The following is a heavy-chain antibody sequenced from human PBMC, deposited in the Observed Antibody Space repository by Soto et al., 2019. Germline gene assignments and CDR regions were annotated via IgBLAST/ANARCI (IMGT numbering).Heavy chain of an antibody. D-gene: IGHD1-26*01. CDR1: GFTFSSYG. V-gene: IGHV3-33*01. CDR2: IWYDGSNK. J-gene: IGHJ6*02. CDR3: ARDQCIDVSYYYGMDA. Sequence: LRLSCAASGFTFSSYGMHWVRQAPGKWLEWVAVIWYDGSNKYYADSVKGRFTISRDNSKNTLYLQMNSLRAEETAVYYCARDQCIDVSYYYGMDAWGQGNTVTISS.